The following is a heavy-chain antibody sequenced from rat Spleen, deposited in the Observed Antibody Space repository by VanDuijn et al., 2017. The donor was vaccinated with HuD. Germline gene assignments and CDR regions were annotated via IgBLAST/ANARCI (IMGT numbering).Heavy chain of an antibody. D-gene: IGHD1-9*01. Sequence: QVQLRESGPGLMQPSETLSLTCTVSGFSLTSHAVGWVRQPLGEGLVWMGTIWAGGTTNYNSGVQSRLSISRDTSKSQVFLKMNSLQTEDTAIYFCTREEETYYGYNSYWYFDFWGPGTMVTVSS. CDR3: TREEETYYGYNSYWYFDF. V-gene: IGHV2-72*01. CDR1: GFSLTSHA. CDR2: IWAGGTT. J-gene: IGHJ1*01.